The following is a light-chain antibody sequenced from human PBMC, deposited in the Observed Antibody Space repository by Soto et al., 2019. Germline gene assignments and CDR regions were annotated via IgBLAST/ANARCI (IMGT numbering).Light chain of an antibody. Sequence: EIVMTRSPATPSVSPGERATLSCRASQSVSSNLAWYQQKPGQAPRLLIYGASTRATGIPARFSGSGSGTEFTLTISSLQSEDFAVYYCQQYNNWRTFGQGTKVDIK. CDR3: QQYNNWRT. CDR1: QSVSSN. V-gene: IGKV3-15*01. CDR2: GAS. J-gene: IGKJ1*01.